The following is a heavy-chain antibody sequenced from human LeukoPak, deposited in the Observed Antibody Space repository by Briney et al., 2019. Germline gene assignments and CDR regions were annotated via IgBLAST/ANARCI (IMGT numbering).Heavy chain of an antibody. Sequence: GGSLRLSCAASGFAFSSYSMNWVRQAPGKGLEWVSSISSSSSYIYYADSVKGRFTISRDNAKNSLYLQMTSLRAEDTAVYYCARARSGSYNWFDPWGQGTLVTVSS. V-gene: IGHV3-21*01. CDR1: GFAFSSYS. J-gene: IGHJ5*02. D-gene: IGHD1-26*01. CDR3: ARARSGSYNWFDP. CDR2: ISSSSSYI.